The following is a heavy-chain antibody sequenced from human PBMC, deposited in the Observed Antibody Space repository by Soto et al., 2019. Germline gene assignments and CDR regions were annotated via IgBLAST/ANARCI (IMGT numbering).Heavy chain of an antibody. D-gene: IGHD7-27*01. J-gene: IGHJ4*02. CDR2: IYYGGST. Sequence: QVHLQESGPGLVKPSETLSLTCTVSGDSISTDYWSWIRQSPGKGLEWIGFIYYGGSTNYNPSLESRLPRSVDTPKNQFSLKLSSVTAADAAVYYCAKNWNWGSLVHWGQGTLVTVSP. V-gene: IGHV4-59*08. CDR1: GDSISTDY. CDR3: AKNWNWGSLVH.